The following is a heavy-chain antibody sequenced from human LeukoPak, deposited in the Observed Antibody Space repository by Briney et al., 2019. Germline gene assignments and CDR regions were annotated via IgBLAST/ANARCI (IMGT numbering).Heavy chain of an antibody. J-gene: IGHJ4*02. V-gene: IGHV4-39*01. D-gene: IGHD1-26*01. CDR2: IYYSGTT. Sequence: PSETLSLTCSVSGGSISSSSYYWGWIRQPPGKGLEWIGSIYYSGTTYYNPSLKSRVTISVDTSKNQFSLKLSSVTAADTSVYYCVSQSGSYYLYLYYWGQGTLVTVSS. CDR3: VSQSGSYYLYLYY. CDR1: GGSISSSSYY.